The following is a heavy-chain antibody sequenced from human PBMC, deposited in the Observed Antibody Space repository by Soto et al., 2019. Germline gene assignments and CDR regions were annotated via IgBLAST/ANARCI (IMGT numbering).Heavy chain of an antibody. Sequence: WESLKSSCKGSGYSFTSYWIGWVRQMPGKGLEWMGIIYPGDSDTRYSPSFQGQVTISADKSISTAYLQWSSLTASDTALYYLASVGVNPGPFAYWGQETLVTVSS. CDR2: IYPGDSDT. CDR1: GYSFTSYW. CDR3: ASVGVNPGPFAY. D-gene: IGHD3-16*02. J-gene: IGHJ4*02. V-gene: IGHV5-51*01.